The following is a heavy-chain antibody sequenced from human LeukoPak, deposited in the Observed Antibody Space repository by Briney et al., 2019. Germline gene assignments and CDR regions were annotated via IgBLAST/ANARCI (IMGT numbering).Heavy chain of an antibody. CDR2: INPDGSGK. CDR3: ARPYSGSWGDAFDI. D-gene: IGHD1-26*01. CDR1: GFTFNSYW. J-gene: IGHJ3*02. V-gene: IGHV3-7*01. Sequence: PGGSLRLSCAASGFTFNSYWMIWVRQAPGKGLEWVANINPDGSGKYYVDSVKGRFTISRDNAKKSLYLQMNSLRAEDTAVYYCARPYSGSWGDAFDIWGQGTMVTVSS.